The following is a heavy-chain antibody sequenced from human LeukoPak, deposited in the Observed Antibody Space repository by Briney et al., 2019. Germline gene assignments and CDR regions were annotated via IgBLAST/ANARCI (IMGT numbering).Heavy chain of an antibody. CDR1: GGTFSSYA. D-gene: IGHD1-1*01. J-gene: IGHJ5*02. Sequence: SVKVSCKASGGTFSSYAISWVRQAPGQGLEWMGGIIPIFGTANYAQKFQGRVTITTDESTSTAYMELSSLRSEDTAVYYCATHIQLGGGWFDPWGQGTLVTVSS. CDR3: ATHIQLGGGWFDP. CDR2: IIPIFGTA. V-gene: IGHV1-69*05.